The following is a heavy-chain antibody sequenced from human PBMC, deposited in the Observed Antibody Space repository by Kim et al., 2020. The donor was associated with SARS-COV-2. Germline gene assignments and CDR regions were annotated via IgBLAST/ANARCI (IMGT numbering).Heavy chain of an antibody. CDR2: INPSDGST. J-gene: IGHJ4*02. Sequence: ASVKISCKASGYTFTSYYMHWVRQAPGQGLEWMGIINPSDGSTSYAQKFQGRVTMTRDTSTSTLYMEVSSLSSEDTAVYYCAREVPPQIFGGGYFDYWGQGPLVTVSS. CDR1: GYTFTSYY. V-gene: IGHV1-46*01. D-gene: IGHD3-3*01. CDR3: AREVPPQIFGGGYFDY.